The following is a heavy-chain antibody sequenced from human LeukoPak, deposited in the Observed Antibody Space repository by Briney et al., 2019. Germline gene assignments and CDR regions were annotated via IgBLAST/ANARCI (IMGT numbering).Heavy chain of an antibody. V-gene: IGHV3-48*03. CDR3: ARESRNTVTYFFDY. Sequence: QPGGSLRLSCVASGFTFSSYEMNWVRQAPGKGLEWVSYINSGGDTIFYADSVKGRFTISRDNSKNTVYLQMNSLRVEDTAVYYCARESRNTVTYFFDYWGQGALVTVSS. CDR1: GFTFSSYE. D-gene: IGHD4-17*01. J-gene: IGHJ4*02. CDR2: INSGGDTI.